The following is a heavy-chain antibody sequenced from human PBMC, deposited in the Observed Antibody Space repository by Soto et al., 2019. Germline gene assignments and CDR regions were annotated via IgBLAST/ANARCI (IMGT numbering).Heavy chain of an antibody. CDR2: IYPGDSET. Sequence: GESLKISCEASGYRYTSQWIAWVRQMPGKGLEWMGIIYPGDSETRYSPAFQGQVTISADKSISTAYLEWKNLKASDTAIYYCARSFYCTNAVCPNPHYFDYWGQGTLVTVSS. CDR3: ARSFYCTNAVCPNPHYFDY. CDR1: GYRYTSQW. V-gene: IGHV5-51*01. J-gene: IGHJ4*02. D-gene: IGHD2-8*01.